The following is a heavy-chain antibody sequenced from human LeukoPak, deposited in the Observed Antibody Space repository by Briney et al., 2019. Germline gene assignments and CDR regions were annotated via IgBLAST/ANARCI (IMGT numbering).Heavy chain of an antibody. CDR2: INPNNGGR. CDR3: ARDISGVRFDY. Sequence: GASVKVSCRTSGCTLTTYFMHWVRQAPGQGLEWMGWINPNNGGRNYAQKFQGRVTMTTDTSINTAYMELSGLRSDDTGVYYCARDISGVRFDYWGQGTLVTVSS. V-gene: IGHV1-2*02. CDR1: GCTLTTYF. J-gene: IGHJ4*02. D-gene: IGHD3-10*01.